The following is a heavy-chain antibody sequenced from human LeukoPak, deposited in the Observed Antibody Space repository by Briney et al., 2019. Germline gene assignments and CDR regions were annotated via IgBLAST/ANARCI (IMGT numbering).Heavy chain of an antibody. Sequence: ASVTVPCKASGYTFSDYYLHWVRQPPGQGLEYMGWINPNCGYTKYSQSFQGRVTMTRDTSISTAYMELSRLISDDTAVYYCARGGTMVRGLISDYWGQGTLVTVSS. D-gene: IGHD3-10*01. CDR2: INPNCGYT. J-gene: IGHJ4*02. CDR1: GYTFSDYY. CDR3: ARGGTMVRGLISDY. V-gene: IGHV1-2*02.